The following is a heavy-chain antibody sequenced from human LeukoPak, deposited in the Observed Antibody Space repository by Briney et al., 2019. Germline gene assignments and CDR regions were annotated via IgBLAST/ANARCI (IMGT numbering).Heavy chain of an antibody. CDR3: ARDSTYYLRYGYFDS. D-gene: IGHD3-22*01. V-gene: IGHV3-21*06. CDR2: INDVSSHI. Sequence: TGGSLRLSRAASGFTFSNSAMNWVRQAPGKGLEWVSSINDVSSHIYYADSVKGRFTISRNNANNSVSLQMNNLRAEDTAVYYCARDSTYYLRYGYFDSWGQGILVAVSS. CDR1: GFTFSNSA. J-gene: IGHJ4*02.